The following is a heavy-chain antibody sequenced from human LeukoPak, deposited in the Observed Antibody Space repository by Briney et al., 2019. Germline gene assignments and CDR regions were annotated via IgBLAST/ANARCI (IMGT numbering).Heavy chain of an antibody. CDR3: ARHGRYYDFLTGYYYWFDP. J-gene: IGHJ5*02. D-gene: IGHD3-9*01. CDR2: IYYSGSN. CDR1: GGSISSSSYY. Sequence: PSETLSLTCTVSGGSISSSSYYWGWIRQPPGKGLEWLGSIYYSGSNSYNPSLKSRVTISVDASKNQFSLKLSSVTAADTAVYYCARHGRYYDFLTGYYYWFDPWGQGTLVTASS. V-gene: IGHV4-39*01.